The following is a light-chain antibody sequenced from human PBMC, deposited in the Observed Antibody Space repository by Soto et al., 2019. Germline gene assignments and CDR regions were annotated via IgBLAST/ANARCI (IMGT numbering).Light chain of an antibody. CDR3: QHNYRSPLT. J-gene: IGKJ4*01. V-gene: IGKV1-39*01. CDR1: QSISSY. Sequence: DIQMTQSPSSLSASVGDRVTITCRASQSISSYLNWYQQKPGKAPKLLIYAASSLQSGVPSRFSGSGSGTDFTLTISSLQPEDFGTYYCQHNYRSPLTFGGGTKVEIK. CDR2: AAS.